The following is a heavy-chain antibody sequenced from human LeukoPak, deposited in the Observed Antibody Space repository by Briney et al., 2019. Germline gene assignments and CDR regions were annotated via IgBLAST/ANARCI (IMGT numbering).Heavy chain of an antibody. CDR2: RWYDGSNK. Sequence: GESLKISCAASGFTFSSYGMHWVRQAPGKGLEWVAVRWYDGSNKYYADSVKGRFTISRDNSKNTLYLQMNSLRAEDTAVYYCARDDGSYGVDYWGQGTLVTVSS. D-gene: IGHD1-26*01. V-gene: IGHV3-33*01. J-gene: IGHJ4*02. CDR1: GFTFSSYG. CDR3: ARDDGSYGVDY.